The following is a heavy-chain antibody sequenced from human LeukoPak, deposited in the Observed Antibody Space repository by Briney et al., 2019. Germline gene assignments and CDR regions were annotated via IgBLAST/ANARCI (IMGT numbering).Heavy chain of an antibody. CDR2: ISGSGGST. D-gene: IGHD5-12*01. V-gene: IGHV3-23*01. Sequence: GGSLRLSCAASGFTVSSNYMSWVRQAPGKGLEWVSAISGSGGSTYYADSVKGRFTISRDNSKNTLYLQMNSLRAEDTAVYYCAKDRAPKRCSGYDREFDYWGQGTLVTVSS. CDR1: GFTVSSNY. J-gene: IGHJ4*02. CDR3: AKDRAPKRCSGYDREFDY.